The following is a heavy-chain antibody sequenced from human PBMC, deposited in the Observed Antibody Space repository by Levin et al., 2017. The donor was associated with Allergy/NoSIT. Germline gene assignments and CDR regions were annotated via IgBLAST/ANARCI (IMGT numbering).Heavy chain of an antibody. Sequence: GGSLRLSCAASGFTFSSYEMNWVRQAPGKGLEWVSYISSSGSTIYYADSVKGRFTISRDNAKNSLYLQMNSLRAEDTAVYYCARAAVGTISPDYWGQGTLVTVSS. CDR3: ARAAVGTISPDY. D-gene: IGHD1-1*01. V-gene: IGHV3-48*03. CDR2: ISSSGSTI. J-gene: IGHJ4*02. CDR1: GFTFSSYE.